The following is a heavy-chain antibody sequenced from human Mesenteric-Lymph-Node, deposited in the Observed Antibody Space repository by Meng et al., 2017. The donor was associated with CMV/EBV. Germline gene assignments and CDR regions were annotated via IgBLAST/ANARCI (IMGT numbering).Heavy chain of an antibody. D-gene: IGHD6-13*01. CDR3: ERGGASSKYFDS. Sequence: SETLSLTCFVSGGSISTYYWSWIRQSPGKGLEWIGLAHNSGTTNYNPSLKSRVGVSVDTSKNHSSLALDSVTAADTGIYCCERGGASSKYFDSWGQGTMVTVSS. CDR2: AHNSGTT. CDR1: GGSISTYY. V-gene: IGHV4-59*01. J-gene: IGHJ4*02.